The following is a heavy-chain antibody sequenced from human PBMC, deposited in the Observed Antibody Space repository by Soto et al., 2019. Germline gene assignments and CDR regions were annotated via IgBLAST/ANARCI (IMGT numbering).Heavy chain of an antibody. CDR3: ARASSVTYYYDSSGYYYGY. J-gene: IGHJ4*02. CDR1: GYTFTGYY. Sequence: ASVKVSCKASGYTFTGYYMHWVRQAPGQGLEWMGWINPNSGGTNYAQKFQDWVTMTRDTSISTAYMELSRLRSDDTAVYYCARASSVTYYYDSSGYYYGYWGQGTRVTVSS. V-gene: IGHV1-2*04. CDR2: INPNSGGT. D-gene: IGHD3-22*01.